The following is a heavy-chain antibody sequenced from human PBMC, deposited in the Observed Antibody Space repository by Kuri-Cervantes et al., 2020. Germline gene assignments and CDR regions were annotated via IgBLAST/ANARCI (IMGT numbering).Heavy chain of an antibody. Sequence: GESLKISCAASGFTFSSYWMSWVRQAPGKGLEWVANIKQDGSEKYYVDSVKGRFTISRDNAKNSLYLQMNSLRAEDTAVYYCARIGYSSGWTNFDYRGQGTLVTVSS. D-gene: IGHD6-19*01. J-gene: IGHJ4*02. CDR2: IKQDGSEK. CDR3: ARIGYSSGWTNFDY. CDR1: GFTFSSYW. V-gene: IGHV3-7*01.